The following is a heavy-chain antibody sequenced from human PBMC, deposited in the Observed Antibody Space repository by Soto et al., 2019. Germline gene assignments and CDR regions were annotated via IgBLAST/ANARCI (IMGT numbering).Heavy chain of an antibody. CDR3: ARHLGDYYYYYYMDV. CDR1: GYTFTSYD. J-gene: IGHJ6*03. CDR2: MNPNSGNT. Sequence: ASVKVSCKASGYTFTSYDINWVRQATGQGLEWMGWMNPNSGNTGYAQKFQGRVTMTRNTSISTAYMELSSLRSEDTAVYYCARHLGDYYYYYYMDVWGKGTTVTVSS. D-gene: IGHD3-10*01. V-gene: IGHV1-8*01.